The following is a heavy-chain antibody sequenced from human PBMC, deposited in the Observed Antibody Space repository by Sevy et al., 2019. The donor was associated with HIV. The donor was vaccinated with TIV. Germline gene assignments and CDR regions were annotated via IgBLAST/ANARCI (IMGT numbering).Heavy chain of an antibody. CDR1: GFSVSTHA. D-gene: IGHD6-19*01. J-gene: IGHJ4*02. Sequence: GGSLRLSCAASGFSVSTHAMHWVRQAPGKGLEWVALISYDGSSKYYADSVKGRLTISRDNSKNTLYLQMSSLRPDDTAVYYCTRDAGYNTGWYPSDYWGQGTLVTVSS. V-gene: IGHV3-30-3*01. CDR2: ISYDGSSK. CDR3: TRDAGYNTGWYPSDY.